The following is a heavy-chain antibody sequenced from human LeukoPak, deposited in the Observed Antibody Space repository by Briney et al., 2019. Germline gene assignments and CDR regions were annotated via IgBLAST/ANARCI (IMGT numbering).Heavy chain of an antibody. V-gene: IGHV1-46*01. J-gene: IGHJ5*02. CDR1: GYTFTSYY. CDR2: INPSGGST. D-gene: IGHD4-23*01. CDR3: ARDGGTTVVFTRTNWFDP. Sequence: ASVKVSCKASGYTFTSYYMHWVRQAPGQGLEWMGIINPSGGSTSYAQKFQGRVTMTRDTSTSTVYMELSSLRSEDTAVYYCARDGGTTVVFTRTNWFDPWGQGTLVTVSS.